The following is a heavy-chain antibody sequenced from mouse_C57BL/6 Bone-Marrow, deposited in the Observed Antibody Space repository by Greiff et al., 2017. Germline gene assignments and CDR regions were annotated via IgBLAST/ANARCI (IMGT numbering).Heavy chain of an antibody. Sequence: EVKLVESGGGLVKPGGSLKLSCAASGFTFSSYAMSWVRQTPDKRLEWVATISDGGSYTYYPDNVKGRFTISRDNAKNNLYLQMSHLKSEDTAMYYCAREGWLGFAYWGQWTLVTVSA. V-gene: IGHV5-4*03. CDR3: AREGWLGFAY. J-gene: IGHJ3*01. CDR1: GFTFSSYA. CDR2: ISDGGSYT. D-gene: IGHD2-3*01.